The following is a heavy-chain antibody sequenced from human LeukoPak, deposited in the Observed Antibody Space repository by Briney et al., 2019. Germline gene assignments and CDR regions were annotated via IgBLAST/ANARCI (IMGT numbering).Heavy chain of an antibody. V-gene: IGHV1-2*02. Sequence: ASVKVSCKASGHTFTDFYMHWVRQAPGQGLEWMGWTNPNTGDTNYAQKIEGRVTMARDTSISTAYMELSSLRSDDTAVYYCARGPRNAMVRGVTQTLVYWGQGTLVTVSS. CDR3: ARGPRNAMVRGVTQTLVY. CDR2: TNPNTGDT. J-gene: IGHJ4*02. CDR1: GHTFTDFY. D-gene: IGHD3-10*01.